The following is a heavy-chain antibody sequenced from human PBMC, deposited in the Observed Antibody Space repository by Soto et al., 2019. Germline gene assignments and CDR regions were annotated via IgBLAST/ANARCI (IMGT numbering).Heavy chain of an antibody. D-gene: IGHD2-21*02. CDR3: ARVVVVTAPGMDV. CDR2: INHSGST. Sequence: ETLSLTCAVYGGSFSGYYWSWIRQPPGKGLEWIGEINHSGSTNYNPSLKSRVTISVDTSKNQFSLKLSSVTAADTAVYYCARVVVVTAPGMDVWGQGTTVTGSS. J-gene: IGHJ6*02. V-gene: IGHV4-34*01. CDR1: GGSFSGYY.